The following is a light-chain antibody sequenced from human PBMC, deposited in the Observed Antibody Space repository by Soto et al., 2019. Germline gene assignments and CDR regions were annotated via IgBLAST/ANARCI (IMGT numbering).Light chain of an antibody. CDR2: EVS. CDR3: CSDAGSSTSYV. Sequence: QSVLTQPASVSGSPGQSITISCTGTSSDVGSYNLVSWYQQHPGQAPKLMIYEVSKRPSGVSNRFSGSKSGNTASLTISGLQAEDEAYYYCCSDAGSSTSYVFGTGTKLTVL. J-gene: IGLJ1*01. CDR1: SSDVGSYNL. V-gene: IGLV2-23*02.